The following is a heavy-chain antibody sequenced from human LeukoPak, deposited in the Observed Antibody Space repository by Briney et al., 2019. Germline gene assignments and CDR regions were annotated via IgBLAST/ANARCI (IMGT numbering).Heavy chain of an antibody. CDR3: ARVVSYFGSGSYGLGY. J-gene: IGHJ4*02. CDR1: GFTFSSYW. CDR2: INSDGSST. Sequence: GGSLRLSCAASGFTFSSYWMHWVRQAPGKGLVWVSRINSDGSSTSYADSVKGRFTISRDNAKNTLYLQMNSLRAEDTAVYYCARVVSYFGSGSYGLGYRGQGTLVTVSS. V-gene: IGHV3-74*01. D-gene: IGHD3-10*01.